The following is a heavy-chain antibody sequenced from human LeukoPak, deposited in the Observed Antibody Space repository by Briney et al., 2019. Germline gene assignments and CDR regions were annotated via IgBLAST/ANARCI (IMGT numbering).Heavy chain of an antibody. J-gene: IGHJ4*02. CDR3: AKLKGFGGYSGEYYFDY. V-gene: IGHV3-23*01. D-gene: IGHD5-12*01. CDR1: GFTFSSYA. Sequence: GGSLRLSCAASGFTFSSYAMSWVRQAPGKGLEWVSAISGSGGSTYYADSVKGRFTTSRDNSKNTLYLQMNSLRAEDTAVYYCAKLKGFGGYSGEYYFDYWGQGTLVTVSS. CDR2: ISGSGGST.